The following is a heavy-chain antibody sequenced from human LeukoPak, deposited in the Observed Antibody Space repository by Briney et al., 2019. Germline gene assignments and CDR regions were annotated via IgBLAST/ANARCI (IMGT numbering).Heavy chain of an antibody. J-gene: IGHJ5*02. D-gene: IGHD6-19*01. CDR3: AREMLAAVAAQS. CDR1: GFTFSNYV. Sequence: GGSLRLSCAASGFTFSNYVMIWVRQAPGKGLEWVSGITASGDSTYYGDSVKGRFTMSRDNSKNTVYLQMNSLRAEDTAVYYCAREMLAAVAAQSWGQGTLVTVSS. CDR2: ITASGDST. V-gene: IGHV3-23*01.